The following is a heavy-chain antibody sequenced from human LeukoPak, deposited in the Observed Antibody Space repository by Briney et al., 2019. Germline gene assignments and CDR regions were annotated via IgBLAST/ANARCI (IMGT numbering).Heavy chain of an antibody. CDR3: ARFGPDSSGSNYYMDV. Sequence: GGSLRLSCAASGLTVSSNYMSWVRQAPGKGLEWVSVIYSGGSTYYADSVKGRFTISRDNSKNTLYLQMNSLRAEDTAVYYCARFGPDSSGSNYYMDVWGKGTTVTVSS. V-gene: IGHV3-53*01. CDR2: IYSGGST. J-gene: IGHJ6*03. CDR1: GLTVSSNY. D-gene: IGHD3-22*01.